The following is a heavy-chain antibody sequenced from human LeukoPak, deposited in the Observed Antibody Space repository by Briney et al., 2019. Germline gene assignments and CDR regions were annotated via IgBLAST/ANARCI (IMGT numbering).Heavy chain of an antibody. J-gene: IGHJ4*02. CDR1: GFTFDEYA. V-gene: IGHV3-30*02. D-gene: IGHD3-9*01. CDR2: IRYDGSNK. CDR3: AKGYYFDILSGYSSLDS. Sequence: PGGSLRLSCAASGFTFDEYAMHWVRQAPGKGLEWVAFIRYDGSNKYYADSVKGRFTISRDDSKNTLYLQMNSLRAEDTAAYYCAKGYYFDILSGYSSLDSWGQGTLVTVSS.